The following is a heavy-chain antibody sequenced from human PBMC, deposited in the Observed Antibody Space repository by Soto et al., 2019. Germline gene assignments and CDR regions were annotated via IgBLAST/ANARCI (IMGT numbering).Heavy chain of an antibody. CDR2: IRSKADGGTA. V-gene: IGHV3-49*03. J-gene: IGHJ6*02. Sequence: PGGSVRLSCVASGFTFGDYTMSWFRQAPGGGLEWVSFIRSKADGGTAEYAASVKGSFTISTDDSNSIAYLQMNRLKSEDTAVYYCARDLAASDTDDLYSMHRWGQGTMFIVS. CDR1: GFTFGDYT. CDR3: ARDLAASDTDDLYSMHR. D-gene: IGHD6-6*01.